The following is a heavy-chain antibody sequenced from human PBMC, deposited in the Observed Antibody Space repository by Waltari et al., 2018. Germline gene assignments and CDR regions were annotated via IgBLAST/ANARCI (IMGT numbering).Heavy chain of an antibody. V-gene: IGHV3-74*01. J-gene: IGHJ4*02. Sequence: DVQVVESGGGLVQPGESLRFSWAAPGFPFASYWRHGARKVPGKGPIGVSRINRDANRKEYAASVKGRFSISRDNAKNMLYLQMNSLRAEDTAVYYCARSTLSGASYLDNWGQGTLVTVSS. CDR3: ARSTLSGASYLDN. CDR2: INRDANRK. D-gene: IGHD7-27*01. CDR1: GFPFASYW.